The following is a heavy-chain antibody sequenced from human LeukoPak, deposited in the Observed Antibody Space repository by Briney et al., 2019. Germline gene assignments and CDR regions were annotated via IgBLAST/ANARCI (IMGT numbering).Heavy chain of an antibody. CDR3: TSSLWFGEFYGMDV. CDR1: GFTFSGSA. CDR2: IRGKANSYAT. Sequence: GGSLRLSCAASGFTFSGSAMHWVRQASGKGLEWVGRIRGKANSYATAYAASVKGRFTISRDDSKNTAYLQMNSLKTEDTAVYYCTSSLWFGEFYGMDVWGQGTTVTVSS. J-gene: IGHJ6*02. V-gene: IGHV3-73*01. D-gene: IGHD3-10*01.